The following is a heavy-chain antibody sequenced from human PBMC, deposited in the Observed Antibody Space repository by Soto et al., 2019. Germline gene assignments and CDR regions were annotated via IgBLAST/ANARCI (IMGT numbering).Heavy chain of an antibody. Sequence: GGSLRLSCAASGFSFSSSWMHWVRQAPGKGLVWVSRINSDGSSTSYADSVKGRFTISRDSAKKTLYLQMNSLRAEDTAVYYCARGGPIAAAALEVGLDYYYGMDVWGQGTTVTVSS. CDR3: ARGGPIAAAALEVGLDYYYGMDV. CDR1: GFSFSSSW. V-gene: IGHV3-74*01. J-gene: IGHJ6*02. D-gene: IGHD6-13*01. CDR2: INSDGSST.